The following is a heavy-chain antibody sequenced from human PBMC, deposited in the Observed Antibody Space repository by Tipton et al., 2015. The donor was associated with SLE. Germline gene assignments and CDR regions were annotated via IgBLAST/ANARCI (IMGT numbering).Heavy chain of an antibody. CDR1: GGSINSYNW. V-gene: IGHV4-4*02. J-gene: IGHJ6*02. CDR3: ARGPDYSNYYFYRMDV. CDR2: IYHSGPT. Sequence: TLSLTCAVSGGSINSYNWWTWVRQPPGTGLEWIGEIYHSGPTNYNPSLKSRITISLDKSNNHFSLRLSSLTAADTAVYYCARGPDYSNYYFYRMDVWGQGTTVTVSS. D-gene: IGHD4-11*01.